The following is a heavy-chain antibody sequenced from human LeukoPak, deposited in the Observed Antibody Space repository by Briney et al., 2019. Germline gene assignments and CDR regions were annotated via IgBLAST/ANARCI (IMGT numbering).Heavy chain of an antibody. J-gene: IGHJ4*02. CDR1: GGSFSGYY. Sequence: SETLSLTCAVYGGSFSGYYWSWIRQPPGKGLEWIGEINHSGSTNYNPSLKSRVTISVDTSKNQFSLKLSSVTAADTAVYYCARDGPGYSFDYWGQGTLVTVSS. CDR3: ARDGPGYSFDY. CDR2: INHSGST. D-gene: IGHD5-18*01. V-gene: IGHV4-34*01.